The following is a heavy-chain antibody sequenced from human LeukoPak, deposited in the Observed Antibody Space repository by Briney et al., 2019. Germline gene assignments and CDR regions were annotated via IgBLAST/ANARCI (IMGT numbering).Heavy chain of an antibody. V-gene: IGHV3-48*03. CDR1: GFTFSSYE. CDR3: ASHSSGWYSRRYFDY. J-gene: IGHJ4*02. Sequence: PGGSLRLSCAASGFTFSSYEMNWVRQAPGKGLEWVSYISSSGSTIYYADSVKGRFTISRDNAKNSLYLQMNSLRAEDTAVYYCASHSSGWYSRRYFDYWGQGTLVTVSS. D-gene: IGHD6-19*01. CDR2: ISSSGSTI.